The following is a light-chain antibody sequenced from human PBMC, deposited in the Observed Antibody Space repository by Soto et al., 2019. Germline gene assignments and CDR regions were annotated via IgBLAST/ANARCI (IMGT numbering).Light chain of an antibody. V-gene: IGLV2-11*01. CDR1: ASDVAGYNY. CDR3: CSYAGTTYV. CDR2: DVN. J-gene: IGLJ1*01. Sequence: QSVLTQPRSVSGSPGQSVAISCSGTASDVAGYNYVTWYQQYPGKAPKLMIYDVNKRPSGVPDRFSGSKSGNTASLIISGLQAEDEADYYCCSYAGTTYVFGTGTKVTVL.